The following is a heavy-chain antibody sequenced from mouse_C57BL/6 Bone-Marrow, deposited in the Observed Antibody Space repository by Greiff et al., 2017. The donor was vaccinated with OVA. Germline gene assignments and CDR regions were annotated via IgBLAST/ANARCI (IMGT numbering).Heavy chain of an antibody. J-gene: IGHJ4*01. CDR3: ARNSKIYYYGSSYKAMDY. CDR1: GYTFTSYW. CDR2: IYPGSGST. Sequence: VQLQQSGAELVKPGASVKMSCKASGYTFTSYWITWVKQRPGQGLEWIGDIYPGSGSTNYNEKFKSKATLTVDTSSSTAYMQLSSLTSEDSAVYYCARNSKIYYYGSSYKAMDYWGQGTSVTVSS. V-gene: IGHV1-55*01. D-gene: IGHD1-1*01.